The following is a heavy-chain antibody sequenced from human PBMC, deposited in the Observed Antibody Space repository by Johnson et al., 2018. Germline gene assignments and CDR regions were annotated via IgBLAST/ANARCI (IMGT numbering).Heavy chain of an antibody. Sequence: VQLVESGGGLVQPGGSLRLSCAASGFTFSNCWMTWVRQAPGKGLEWVANIKHDGSERYYVDSVRGRFTISSDNAKNSLYLQMKRLRAEDTAVYYCASDMVVTMVRGRTYSYSYMDVWGKGTTVTVSS. CDR2: IKHDGSER. D-gene: IGHD3-10*01. CDR1: GFTFSNCW. CDR3: ASDMVVTMVRGRTYSYSYMDV. J-gene: IGHJ6*03. V-gene: IGHV3-7*01.